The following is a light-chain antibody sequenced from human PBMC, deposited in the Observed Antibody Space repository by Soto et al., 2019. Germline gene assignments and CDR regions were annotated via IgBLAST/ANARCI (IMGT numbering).Light chain of an antibody. V-gene: IGLV2-23*03. Sequence: QSALTQPASVSGSPGQSITISCTGTSSDVGSYNLVSWYQQHPGKAPKLMIYEGSKRPSGVSNRFSGSKSGNTASLTISGLQAEDEADYYCCSYAGSSTFVCVVFGGGTKVTVL. J-gene: IGLJ2*01. CDR3: CSYAGSSTFVCVV. CDR1: SSDVGSYNL. CDR2: EGS.